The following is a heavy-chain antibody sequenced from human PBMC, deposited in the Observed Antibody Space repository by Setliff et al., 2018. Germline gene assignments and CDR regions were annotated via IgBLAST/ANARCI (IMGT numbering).Heavy chain of an antibody. CDR2: IHHSGKT. CDR1: GGSIRSSPW. CDR3: ASLNFDY. Sequence: SETLSLTFAVSGGSIRSSPWWSWVRQPPGKGLEWLGDIHHSGKTYYNPSLQSRLTMSIDKSKNHFSVNLRSGTAADTAVYYCASLNFDYWGQGMLVTVSS. V-gene: IGHV4-4*02. J-gene: IGHJ4*02.